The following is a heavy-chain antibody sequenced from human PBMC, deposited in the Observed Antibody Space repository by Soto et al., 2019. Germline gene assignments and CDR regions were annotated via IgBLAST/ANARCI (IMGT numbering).Heavy chain of an antibody. Sequence: SETLSLTCTVSGGSISSGGYYWSWIRQHPGKGLEWIGYIYYSGSTYYNPSLKSRVTISVDTSKNQFSLKLSSVTAADTAVYYRARGEYYDSSGYYDYYYYYGMDVWGQGTTVTVSS. V-gene: IGHV4-31*03. CDR1: GGSISSGGYY. D-gene: IGHD3-22*01. J-gene: IGHJ6*02. CDR2: IYYSGST. CDR3: ARGEYYDSSGYYDYYYYYGMDV.